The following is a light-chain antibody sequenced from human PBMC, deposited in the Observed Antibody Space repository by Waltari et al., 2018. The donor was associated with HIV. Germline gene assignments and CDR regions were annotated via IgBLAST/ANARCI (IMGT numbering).Light chain of an antibody. CDR3: QVWDSSSDPPLV. V-gene: IGLV3-21*02. J-gene: IGLJ1*01. CDR1: NIGSKS. CDR2: GDS. Sequence: SYVLTQPPSVSVAPGQTARITCGGNNIGSKSVHWYQQKPGQAPVLVVYGDSDRPSGIPERFSGSNSGNTATLTISRVEAGDEADYYCQVWDSSSDPPLVFGTGTKVTVL.